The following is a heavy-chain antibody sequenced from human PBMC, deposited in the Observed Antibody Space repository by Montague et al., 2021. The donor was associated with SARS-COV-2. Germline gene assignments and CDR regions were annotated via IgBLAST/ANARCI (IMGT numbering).Heavy chain of an antibody. V-gene: IGHV3-23*01. D-gene: IGHD3-10*01. Sequence: SLRLSCAASGFTFSSYAMSWVRQAPGKGLGWVSGISFSGDSTYYADSVKGRFTISRDNSKNTLYLQMNSLRAEDTAVYYCAKAITYYHRYGYAFHIWGQGTMVTVSS. CDR1: GFTFSSYA. CDR2: ISFSGDST. J-gene: IGHJ3*02. CDR3: AKAITYYHRYGYAFHI.